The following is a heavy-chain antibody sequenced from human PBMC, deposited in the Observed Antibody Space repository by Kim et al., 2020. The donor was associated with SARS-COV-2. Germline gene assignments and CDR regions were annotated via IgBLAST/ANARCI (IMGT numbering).Heavy chain of an antibody. Sequence: GGSLRLSCAASGFTFSDYWIHWVRQAPGKGLVWVSRIISDGSSASYADSVKGRFTISRDNAKNTLYLQVNSLRVEDTAVYYCARDARYSIDSWGQGILVTVSS. V-gene: IGHV3-74*01. J-gene: IGHJ4*02. CDR2: IISDGSSA. D-gene: IGHD4-4*01. CDR1: GFTFSDYW. CDR3: ARDARYSIDS.